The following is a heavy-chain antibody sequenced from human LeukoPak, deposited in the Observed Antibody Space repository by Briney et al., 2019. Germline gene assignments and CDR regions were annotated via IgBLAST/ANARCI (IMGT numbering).Heavy chain of an antibody. D-gene: IGHD1-1*01. CDR1: GFTFSSYA. J-gene: IGHJ4*02. CDR2: INSDGSST. CDR3: VKRWTGTTIGQQDY. V-gene: IGHV3-74*01. Sequence: GGSLRLSCPASGFTFSSYAMHWVRQAPGKGLGWVSRINSDGSSTSYADSVKGRFTISRDNSKNTLYLQMNSLRAEDMAVYYCVKRWTGTTIGQQDYWGQGTLVTVSS.